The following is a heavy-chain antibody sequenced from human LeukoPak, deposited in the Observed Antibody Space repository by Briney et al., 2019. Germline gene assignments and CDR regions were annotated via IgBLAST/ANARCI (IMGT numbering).Heavy chain of an antibody. D-gene: IGHD6-19*01. V-gene: IGHV3-21*04. CDR2: ISSTASYI. CDR1: GLTFSSYN. CDR3: AKATVALYYFDY. J-gene: IGHJ4*02. Sequence: GGSLRLSCAASGLTFSSYNMNWVRQAPGKGLEWVSSISSTASYIFYADSVKGRFTISRDNAKNSLYLQMNSLRAEDTALYYCAKATVALYYFDYWGQGTLVTVSS.